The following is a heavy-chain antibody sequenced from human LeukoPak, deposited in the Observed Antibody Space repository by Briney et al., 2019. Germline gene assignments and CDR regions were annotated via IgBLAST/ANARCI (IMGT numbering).Heavy chain of an antibody. Sequence: GRSLRLSCAASGFTFSSYGMHWVRQAPGKGLEWVAVILYDGSNKYYADSVKGRFTISRDNSKNTLYLQMNSLRAEDTAVYYCAKDRHIVVVTAPDYWGQGTLVTVSS. V-gene: IGHV3-30*18. CDR2: ILYDGSNK. D-gene: IGHD2-21*02. J-gene: IGHJ4*02. CDR1: GFTFSSYG. CDR3: AKDRHIVVVTAPDY.